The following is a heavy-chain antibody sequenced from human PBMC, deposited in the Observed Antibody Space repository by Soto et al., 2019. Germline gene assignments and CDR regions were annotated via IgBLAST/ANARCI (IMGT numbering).Heavy chain of an antibody. CDR3: AKGFIVVVTVIRPDDAFDA. J-gene: IGHJ5*01. D-gene: IGHD2-21*02. CDR2: ISGGGGST. Sequence: PGGSLRLSCAASGFTFGNCGMNWVRHAPGKGLEWVSGISGGGGSTYYADSVKGRFTISRDPSKNTIFLEMNSLRAEDTAVYYCAKGFIVVVTVIRPDDAFDAWGQGTLVTVSS. V-gene: IGHV3-23*01. CDR1: GFTFGNCG.